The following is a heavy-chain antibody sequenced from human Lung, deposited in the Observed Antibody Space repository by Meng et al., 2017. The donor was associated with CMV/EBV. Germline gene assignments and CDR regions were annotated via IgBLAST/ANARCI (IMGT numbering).Heavy chain of an antibody. Sequence: GEXXKISCVGSGFTFSTYSMIWVRQAPGQGLELVSYISSSSSTIYYRDSVKGRFTISRDNARNSIYLQMNSLRPEDTAVYYCARVRTYFDHSGYLDYWGQGXLVTVSS. J-gene: IGHJ4*02. D-gene: IGHD3-22*01. V-gene: IGHV3-48*04. CDR2: ISSSSSTI. CDR1: GFTFSTYS. CDR3: ARVRTYFDHSGYLDY.